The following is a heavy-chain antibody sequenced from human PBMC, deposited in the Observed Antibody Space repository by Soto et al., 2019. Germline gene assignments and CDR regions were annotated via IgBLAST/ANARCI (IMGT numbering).Heavy chain of an antibody. Sequence: SVKVSCKASGGTFSSYAIIWVRQAPGQGLEFMGGIIPIFGTANYAQKFQGRVTITADESTSTAYMELSSLRSEDTAVYYCAREWGSSYYDFWSGYYTWFDPWGQGTLVTVSS. CDR1: GGTFSSYA. CDR2: IIPIFGTA. CDR3: AREWGSSYYDFWSGYYTWFDP. V-gene: IGHV1-69*13. J-gene: IGHJ5*02. D-gene: IGHD3-3*01.